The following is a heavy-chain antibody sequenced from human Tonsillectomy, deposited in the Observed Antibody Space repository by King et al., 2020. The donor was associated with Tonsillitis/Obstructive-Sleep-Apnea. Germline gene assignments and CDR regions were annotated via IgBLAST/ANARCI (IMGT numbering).Heavy chain of an antibody. CDR1: GFTLSDHY. CDR3: ARGVGKEGP. J-gene: IGHJ5*02. CDR2: TRNKANSYTT. V-gene: IGHV3-72*01. D-gene: IGHD1-26*01. Sequence: QLVQSGGGLVQPGGSLRLSCAASGFTLSDHYIDWVRQAPGKGLEWVGRTRNKANSYTTEYAASVKGRFTISRDDSKNSLYLQMNSLKTEDAAVYYCARGVGKEGPWGQGTLVTVSS.